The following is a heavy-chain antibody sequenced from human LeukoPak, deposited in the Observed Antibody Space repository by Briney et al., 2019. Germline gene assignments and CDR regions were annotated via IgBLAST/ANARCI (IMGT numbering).Heavy chain of an antibody. Sequence: GASVKVSCKASGYTFTSYDINWVRQATGQGLEWTGWMNPNSGNTGYAQKFQGRVTMTRNTSISTAYMELSSLRSEDTAVYYCARVRYSYGFRYYGMDVWGQGTTVTVSS. CDR3: ARVRYSYGFRYYGMDV. J-gene: IGHJ6*02. D-gene: IGHD5-18*01. V-gene: IGHV1-8*01. CDR1: GYTFTSYD. CDR2: MNPNSGNT.